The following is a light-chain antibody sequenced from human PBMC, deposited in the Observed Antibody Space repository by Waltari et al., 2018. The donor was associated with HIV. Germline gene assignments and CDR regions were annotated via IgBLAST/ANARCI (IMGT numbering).Light chain of an antibody. CDR3: AAWDDCLSVV. J-gene: IGLJ2*01. CDR1: SSNLGRNC. Sequence: QSVLTQPPSASGTPGQRGTISCSGSSSNLGRNCVYWYHQLAETAPKLLLVRNKQRPAGVPHRFSGSKAGTSASLAIRGLWSEDEADYDCAAWDDCLSVVFGGGTKLTVL. CDR2: RNK. V-gene: IGLV1-47*03.